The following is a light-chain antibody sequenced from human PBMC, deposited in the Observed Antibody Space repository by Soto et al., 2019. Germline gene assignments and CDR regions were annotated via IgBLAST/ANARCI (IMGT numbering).Light chain of an antibody. V-gene: IGKV1-39*01. J-gene: IGKJ1*01. Sequence: DIQMTQSPSSLSASVGDRVTITCRASQSISSSLIWYQQKPGKAPKFLIYAASSLQSGVPSRFSGSGSGTDFTLTISSLQPEDFATYYCQQNYSTPRTFGQGTKVDTK. CDR3: QQNYSTPRT. CDR1: QSISSS. CDR2: AAS.